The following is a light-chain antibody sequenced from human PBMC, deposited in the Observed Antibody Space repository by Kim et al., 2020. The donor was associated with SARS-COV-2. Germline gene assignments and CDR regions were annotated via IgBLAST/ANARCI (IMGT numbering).Light chain of an antibody. Sequence: QSALTQPASVSGSPGQSITISCTGTSSDVGGYNYVSWYQQHPGKAPKLMIYDVSKRPSGVSNRFSGSKSGNTASVTISGLQAEDEADYYCSSYTSSSWVFGGGTKLTVL. V-gene: IGLV2-14*01. CDR3: SSYTSSSWV. J-gene: IGLJ3*02. CDR1: SSDVGGYNY. CDR2: DVS.